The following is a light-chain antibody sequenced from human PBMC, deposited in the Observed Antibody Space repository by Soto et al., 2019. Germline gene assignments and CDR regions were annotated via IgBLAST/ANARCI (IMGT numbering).Light chain of an antibody. J-gene: IGKJ1*01. CDR3: QQYNNWPPWT. V-gene: IGKV3-15*01. CDR1: QSVSSN. CDR2: GAS. Sequence: EIVMTQSPATLSVSPGERATLSCSASQSVSSNLAWYQQKPGQAPRLLIYGASTRATGIPARFSGSGSGTEFTLTISSLQSEDFAVDYCQQYNNWPPWTFGQGTKVYSK.